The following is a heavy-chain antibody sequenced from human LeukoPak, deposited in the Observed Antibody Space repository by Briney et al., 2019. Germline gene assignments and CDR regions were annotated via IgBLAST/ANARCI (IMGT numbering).Heavy chain of an antibody. J-gene: IGHJ4*02. CDR2: INENGTEN. Sequence: PGGSLRLSCAASGFTFSTYFMNWVRQPPTKGLEWVANINENGTENNYVDSVKGRFTISRDNAMNSLYLQMNSLRVEDTAVYFCVKDVRDRLEPHSWGQGTLVTGSS. CDR3: VKDVRDRLEPHS. CDR1: GFTFSTYF. V-gene: IGHV3-7*01.